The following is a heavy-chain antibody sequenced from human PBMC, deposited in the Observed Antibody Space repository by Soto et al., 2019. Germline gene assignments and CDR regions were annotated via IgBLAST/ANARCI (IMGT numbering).Heavy chain of an antibody. J-gene: IGHJ4*02. Sequence: VQLVESGGGVVQPGRSLRLSCAASGFTFSDYAMHWVRQAPGKGLEWVAVVSHDGRNTHYADSVKGRFTISRDRSKNTVSMEMTSLRAEDTAVYYCAKGRRQWLVTSDFNYWGQGALVTVSS. CDR1: GFTFSDYA. V-gene: IGHV3-30*18. CDR2: VSHDGRNT. CDR3: AKGRRQWLVTSDFNY. D-gene: IGHD6-19*01.